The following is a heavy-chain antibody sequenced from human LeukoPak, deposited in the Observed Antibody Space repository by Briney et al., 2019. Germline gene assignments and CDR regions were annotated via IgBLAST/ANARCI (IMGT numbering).Heavy chain of an antibody. CDR3: ARVAAAAARRYYFDY. Sequence: ASVKVSCKASGYTFTGYYMHRVRQAPGQGLEWMGWINPNSGGTNYAQKFQGRVTMTRDTSISTAYMELSRLRSDDTAVYYCARVAAAAARRYYFDYWGQGTLVTVSS. D-gene: IGHD6-13*01. CDR2: INPNSGGT. J-gene: IGHJ4*02. CDR1: GYTFTGYY. V-gene: IGHV1-2*02.